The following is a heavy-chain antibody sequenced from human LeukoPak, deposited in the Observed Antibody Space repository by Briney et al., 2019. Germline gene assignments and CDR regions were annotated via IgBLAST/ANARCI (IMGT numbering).Heavy chain of an antibody. CDR2: ISSSSSTI. D-gene: IGHD2/OR15-2a*01. Sequence: GGSLRLSCAASGFTFSSYSMNWVRQAPGKGLEWVSYISSSSSTIYYADPVKGRFTISRDNAKNSLYLQMNSLRAEDTAVYYCARESGGSTVYFYYFDYWGQGTLVTVSS. CDR3: ARESGGSTVYFYYFDY. J-gene: IGHJ4*02. V-gene: IGHV3-48*01. CDR1: GFTFSSYS.